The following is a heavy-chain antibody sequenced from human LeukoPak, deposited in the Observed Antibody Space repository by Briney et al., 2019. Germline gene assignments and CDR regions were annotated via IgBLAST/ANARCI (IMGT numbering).Heavy chain of an antibody. CDR2: ISYDGSNK. CDR3: ARDKNWGYDSSGYYVY. CDR1: GFTFSSYA. Sequence: PGRFLRLSCAASGFTFSSYAMHWVRQAPSKGLEWVAVISYDGSNKYYADSVKGRYTISRDNSKNTLYLQMNSLRAEDTAVYYCARDKNWGYDSSGYYVYWGQGTLVTVSS. J-gene: IGHJ4*02. V-gene: IGHV3-30-3*01. D-gene: IGHD3-22*01.